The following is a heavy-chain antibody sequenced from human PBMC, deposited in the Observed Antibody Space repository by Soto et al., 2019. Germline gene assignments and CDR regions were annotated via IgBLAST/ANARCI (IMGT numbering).Heavy chain of an antibody. CDR1: GGSISSSSYY. CDR2: IYYSGST. Sequence: SETLSLTCTVSGGSISSSSYYWGWIRQPPGKGLEWIGSIYYSGSTYYNPSLKSRVTISVDTSKNQFSLKLSSVTAADTAVYYCARDYIVVRYGMDVWGQGTTVTVS. V-gene: IGHV4-39*02. D-gene: IGHD5-12*01. CDR3: ARDYIVVRYGMDV. J-gene: IGHJ6*02.